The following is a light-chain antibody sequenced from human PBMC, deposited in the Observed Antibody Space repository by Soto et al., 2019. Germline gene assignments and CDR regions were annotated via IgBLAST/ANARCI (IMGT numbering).Light chain of an antibody. V-gene: IGKV1-5*03. J-gene: IGKJ1*01. CDR2: GTS. Sequence: DIHMTQSPSTLSASIGHRVTITCRASQSISIWLAWYQQKPGRAPNLLIYGTSSLESGVPSRFSGSGSGTEFTLTISSLQPDDFATYYCQHYNDYSWTFGQGTKVEIK. CDR1: QSISIW. CDR3: QHYNDYSWT.